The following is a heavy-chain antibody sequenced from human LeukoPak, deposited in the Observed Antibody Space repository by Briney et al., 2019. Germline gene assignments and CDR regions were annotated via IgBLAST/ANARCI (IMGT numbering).Heavy chain of an antibody. CDR1: GFTFSSYW. V-gene: IGHV3-74*01. Sequence: GGSLRLSCAASGFTFSSYWMHWVRQAPGKGLVWVSRINSDGSSTSYADSVKGRFTISRDNAKNTLYLQMNSLRAEDTAVYYCAKVATEGYYFDYWGQGTLVTVSS. CDR2: INSDGSST. D-gene: IGHD5-12*01. CDR3: AKVATEGYYFDY. J-gene: IGHJ4*02.